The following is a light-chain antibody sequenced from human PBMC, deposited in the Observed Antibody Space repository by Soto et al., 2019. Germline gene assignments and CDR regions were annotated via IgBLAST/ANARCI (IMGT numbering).Light chain of an antibody. CDR2: KAS. V-gene: IGKV1-5*03. CDR3: QQYNSYSRT. CDR1: QSISSW. J-gene: IGKJ1*01. Sequence: DIQITQYPSTPSASVGDRVTITCRASQSISSWLAWYQQKPGKAPKLLIYKASSLESGVPSRFSGSGSGTEFTLTISSLQPDDFATYYCQQYNSYSRTFGQGTKVDI.